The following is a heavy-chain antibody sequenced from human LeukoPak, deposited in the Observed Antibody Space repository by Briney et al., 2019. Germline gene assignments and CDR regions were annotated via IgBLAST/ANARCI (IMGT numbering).Heavy chain of an antibody. J-gene: IGHJ4*02. CDR3: AKVAWLGTMASYYFDS. V-gene: IGHV3-23*01. Sequence: GGSLRLSCAASGFTFNNHAMSWVRQAPGKGLAWVSSIRSGGDTTYYADSVKGRFTISRDNSKNMVYLQMNSLSADDTAVYYCAKVAWLGTMASYYFDSWGQGTQVTVSS. D-gene: IGHD5-24*01. CDR2: IRSGGDTT. CDR1: GFTFNNHA.